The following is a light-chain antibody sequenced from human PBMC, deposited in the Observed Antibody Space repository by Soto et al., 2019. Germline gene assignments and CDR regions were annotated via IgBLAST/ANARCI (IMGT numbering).Light chain of an antibody. CDR2: GAS. CDR1: QSVSSN. CDR3: QQYNNWPPLT. Sequence: EIVMTQSPATLSVSPGERATLSCRASQSVSSNLAWYQQKPGQAPRLLIDGASTRATGIPARFSGSGSGTEFTLALSSLQSEDFAVYYCQQYNNWPPLTFGGGTKVEIK. J-gene: IGKJ4*01. V-gene: IGKV3-15*01.